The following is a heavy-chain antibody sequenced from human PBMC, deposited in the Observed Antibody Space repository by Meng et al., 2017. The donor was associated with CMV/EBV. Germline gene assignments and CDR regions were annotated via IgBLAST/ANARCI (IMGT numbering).Heavy chain of an antibody. Sequence: GESLKISCTASGFTFGDYAMSWVRQAPGKGLEWVGFIRSKAYGGTTEYAASVKGRFTISRDDSKSIAYLQMNSLKTEDTVVYYCTSLLLWFGELLDSPYGMDVWGQGTTVTVSS. D-gene: IGHD3-10*01. J-gene: IGHJ6*02. CDR2: IRSKAYGGTT. V-gene: IGHV3-49*04. CDR3: TSLLLWFGELLDSPYGMDV. CDR1: GFTFGDYA.